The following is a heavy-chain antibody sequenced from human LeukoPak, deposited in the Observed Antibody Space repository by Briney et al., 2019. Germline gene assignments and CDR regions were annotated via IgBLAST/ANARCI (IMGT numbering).Heavy chain of an antibody. CDR3: TTKEESYYDYVWGSYRYTVDYYYYMDV. J-gene: IGHJ6*03. D-gene: IGHD3-16*02. Sequence: TGGSLRLSCAASGFTFSNAWMSWVRQAPGKGLEWVGRIKSKTDGGTTDYAAPVQGRFTISRDDSKNTLYLQMNSLKTEDTAVYYCTTKEESYYDYVWGSYRYTVDYYYYMDVWGKGTTVTVSS. V-gene: IGHV3-15*01. CDR1: GFTFSNAW. CDR2: IKSKTDGGTT.